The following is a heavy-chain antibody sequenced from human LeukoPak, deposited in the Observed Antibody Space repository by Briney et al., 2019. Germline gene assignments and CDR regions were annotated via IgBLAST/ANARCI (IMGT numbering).Heavy chain of an antibody. J-gene: IGHJ4*02. CDR2: IYYSGST. CDR3: ARDARGIAAAGIPEPDY. V-gene: IGHV4-39*02. Sequence: PSETLSLTCTVSGGSISSSSYYWGWIRQPPGKGLEWIGSIYYSGSTYYNPSLKSRVTISVDTSKNQFSLKLSSVTAADTAVYYCARDARGIAAAGIPEPDYWGQGTLVTVSS. D-gene: IGHD6-13*01. CDR1: GGSISSSSYY.